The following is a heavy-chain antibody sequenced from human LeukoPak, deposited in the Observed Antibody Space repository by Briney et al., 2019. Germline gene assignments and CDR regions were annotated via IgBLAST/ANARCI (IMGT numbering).Heavy chain of an antibody. J-gene: IGHJ6*03. CDR2: IIPIFGTA. Sequence: SVKVSCKASGGTFSSYAISWVRQAPGQGLEWMGGIIPIFGTANYAQKFQGRVTITTDESTSTAYMELSSLRSEDTAVYYCARGKRSSSRGLYYYYMDVWGKGTTVTVSS. D-gene: IGHD6-6*01. V-gene: IGHV1-69*05. CDR1: GGTFSSYA. CDR3: ARGKRSSSRGLYYYYMDV.